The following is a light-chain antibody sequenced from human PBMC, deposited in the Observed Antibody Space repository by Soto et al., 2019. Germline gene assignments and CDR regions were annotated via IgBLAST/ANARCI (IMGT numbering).Light chain of an antibody. CDR2: VNSDGSH. CDR1: SGHSSYA. Sequence: QLVLTQSPSASASLGASVKLTCTLSSGHSSYAIAWHQQQPEKGPRYLMKVNSDGSHSKGDGIPDRFSGSSSGAERYLTISSLQSEDEADYYCQTWGTGIRVFGGGTKRTVL. J-gene: IGLJ2*01. CDR3: QTWGTGIRV. V-gene: IGLV4-69*01.